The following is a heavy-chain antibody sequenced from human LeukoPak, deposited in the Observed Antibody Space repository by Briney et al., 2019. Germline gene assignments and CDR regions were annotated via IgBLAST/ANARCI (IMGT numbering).Heavy chain of an antibody. CDR3: AKDYYDSSGYYIYFDY. CDR2: INSDGSST. D-gene: IGHD3-22*01. CDR1: GFTFSSYW. V-gene: IGHV3-74*01. Sequence: GGSLRLSCAASGFTFSSYWMHWVRQAPGKGLVWVSRINSDGSSTSYADSVKGRFTISRDNAKNTLYLQMNSLRAEDTAVYYCAKDYYDSSGYYIYFDYWGQGTLVTVSS. J-gene: IGHJ4*02.